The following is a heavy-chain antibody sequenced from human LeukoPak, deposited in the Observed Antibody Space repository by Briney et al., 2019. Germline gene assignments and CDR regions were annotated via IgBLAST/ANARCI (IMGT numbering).Heavy chain of an antibody. CDR2: ISSSSSYI. V-gene: IGHV3-21*01. Sequence: GGSLRLSCAASGFTFSSYSMNWVRQAPGKGLEWVSSISSSSSYIYYADSVKGRFTISRDNAKNSLYLQMNSLRAEDTAVYYCARDEVAVAGADYWGQGTLVAVSS. D-gene: IGHD6-19*01. CDR1: GFTFSSYS. CDR3: ARDEVAVAGADY. J-gene: IGHJ4*02.